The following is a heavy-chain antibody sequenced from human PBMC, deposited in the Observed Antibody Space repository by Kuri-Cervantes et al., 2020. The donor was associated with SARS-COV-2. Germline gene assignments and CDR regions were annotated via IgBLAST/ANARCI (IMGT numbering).Heavy chain of an antibody. CDR2: NYTSGST. CDR1: GGSISSYY. D-gene: IGHD1-14*01. V-gene: IGHV4-4*07. Sequence: SETLSLTCTVSGGSISSYYWSWIRQPAGKRLEWIGRNYTSGSTNYNPSLKSLFTLSVDTSKNQFSLKLSSVTAADTAVYYCARISRTYAFDIWGQGTMVTVSS. J-gene: IGHJ3*02. CDR3: ARISRTYAFDI.